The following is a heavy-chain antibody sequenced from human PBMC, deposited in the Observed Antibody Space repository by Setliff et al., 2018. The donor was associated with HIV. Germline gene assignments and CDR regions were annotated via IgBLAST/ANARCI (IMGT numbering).Heavy chain of an antibody. Sequence: PSETLSLTCDVSGDLIRNSYYYWAWIRQSPGRGLEWIGSVYYSGITHYNPSLESRATISVDTSMNYLSLKLKSVTAADTALYYCARLVRGGSGHYFDYWGQGKLVTVSS. D-gene: IGHD3-10*01. CDR1: GDLIRNSYYY. V-gene: IGHV4-39*07. CDR2: VYYSGIT. CDR3: ARLVRGGSGHYFDY. J-gene: IGHJ4*02.